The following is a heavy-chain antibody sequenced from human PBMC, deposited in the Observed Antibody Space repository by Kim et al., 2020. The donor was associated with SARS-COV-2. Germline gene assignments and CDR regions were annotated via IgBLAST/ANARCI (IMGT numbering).Heavy chain of an antibody. Sequence: SETLSLTCTVSGGSISSGGYYWSWIRQHPGKGLEWIGYIYYSGSTYYNPSLKSRVTISVDTSKNQFSLKLSSVTAADTAVYYCARGEGGIGGGAFDIWGQGTMVTVSS. V-gene: IGHV4-31*03. D-gene: IGHD3-16*01. CDR2: IYYSGST. CDR3: ARGEGGIGGGAFDI. CDR1: GGSISSGGYY. J-gene: IGHJ3*02.